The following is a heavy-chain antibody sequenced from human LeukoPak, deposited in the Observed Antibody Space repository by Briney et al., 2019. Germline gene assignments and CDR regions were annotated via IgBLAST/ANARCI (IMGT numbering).Heavy chain of an antibody. CDR3: ARGAIDFWSGYYKKGWYDP. J-gene: IGHJ5*02. Sequence: SETLSLTCTVSGGSISSYYWSWIRQPPGKGLEWIGYIYYSGSTNYNPSLKSRVTISVDTSKNQFSLNLSSVTAADTAVYYCARGAIDFWSGYYKKGWYDPWGQGTLVTVSS. V-gene: IGHV4-59*12. CDR1: GGSISSYY. D-gene: IGHD3-3*01. CDR2: IYYSGST.